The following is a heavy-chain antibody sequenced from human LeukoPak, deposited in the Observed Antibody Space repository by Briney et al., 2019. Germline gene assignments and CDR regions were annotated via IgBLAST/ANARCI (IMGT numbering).Heavy chain of an antibody. CDR3: ARDRYCSSTSCYTADPSNYYYGMDV. CDR1: GGSISSYY. D-gene: IGHD2-2*02. CDR2: IYTSWST. J-gene: IGHJ6*02. V-gene: IGHV4-4*07. Sequence: SETLSLTCTVSGGSISSYYWSWIRQPAGQGLGLVGRIYTSWSTNYKPSLKSRVTMSVDNSKNQFSVKLSSVTAADTGVYYCARDRYCSSTSCYTADPSNYYYGMDVWGQGTTVTVSS.